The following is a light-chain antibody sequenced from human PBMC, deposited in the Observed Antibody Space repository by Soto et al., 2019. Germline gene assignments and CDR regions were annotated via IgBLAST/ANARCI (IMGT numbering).Light chain of an antibody. CDR2: AAS. CDR1: QTLSINS. V-gene: IGKV3-20*01. CDR3: QQYDGAPLT. J-gene: IGKJ3*01. Sequence: EIVLTQSPDTLSLSPGERATLFCRASQTLSINSLAWYQQKPGQAPRLLIYAASTRHTGIPDRFNGSGSGTHFALTINRLEPEDFAVYFCQQYDGAPLTFGPGTKVDVK.